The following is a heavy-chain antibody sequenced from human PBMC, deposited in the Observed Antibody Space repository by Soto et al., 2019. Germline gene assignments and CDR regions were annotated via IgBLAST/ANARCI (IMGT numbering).Heavy chain of an antibody. CDR2: IYYSGST. D-gene: IGHD3-10*01. V-gene: IGHV4-59*01. CDR1: GGSISSSY. CDR3: ARSPDVLLWFGELFLYYFDY. Sequence: PSETLSLTCTFSGGSISSSYWSWIRQPPEKGQEWIGYIYYSGSTNYNPSLKSRVTISVDTSKNQFSLKLSSVTAADTAVYYCARSPDVLLWFGELFLYYFDYWGQGTLVTVS. J-gene: IGHJ4*02.